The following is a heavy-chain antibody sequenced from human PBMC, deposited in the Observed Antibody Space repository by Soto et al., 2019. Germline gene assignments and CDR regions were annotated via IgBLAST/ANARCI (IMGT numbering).Heavy chain of an antibody. CDR1: GGSISSGGYS. CDR3: ARDGASVGWFDP. CDR2: IYHSGST. D-gene: IGHD1-26*01. V-gene: IGHV4-30-2*01. J-gene: IGHJ5*02. Sequence: LSLTCAVSGGSISSGGYSWSWIRQPPGKGLEWIGYIYHSGSTYYNPSLKSRVTISVDRSKNQFSLKLSSVTAADTAVYYCARDGASVGWFDPWGQGTLVTVSS.